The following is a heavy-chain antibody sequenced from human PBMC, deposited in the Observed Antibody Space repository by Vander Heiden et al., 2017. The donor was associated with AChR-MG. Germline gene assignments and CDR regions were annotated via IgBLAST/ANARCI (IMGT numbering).Heavy chain of an antibody. CDR3: ARSRYCSGGSCSDFDY. Sequence: EVQLVETGGGLIQPGGSLRLSCAASGFTVSGNYMSWVRQAPGKGLEWVSVIYSGGSTYYADSVKGRFTISRDNSKNTLYLQMNSLRAEDTAVYYCARSRYCSGGSCSDFDYWGQGTLVTVSS. D-gene: IGHD2-15*01. CDR1: GFTVSGNY. CDR2: IYSGGST. J-gene: IGHJ4*02. V-gene: IGHV3-53*02.